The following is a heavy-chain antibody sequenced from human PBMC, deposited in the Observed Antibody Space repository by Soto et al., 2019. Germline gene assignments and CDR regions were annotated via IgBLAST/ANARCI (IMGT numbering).Heavy chain of an antibody. V-gene: IGHV3-21*01. CDR1: GFNFSSYS. CDR3: ARDLKVAAAGTGYYYYGMDV. Sequence: EVQLVESGGGLVKPGGSLRLSCAASGFNFSSYSMNWVRQAPGKVLEWVSSISRSSSNIYYVDSVKGRLTISRDNAKNSLYLQMNSLRAEDTAVYYSARDLKVAAAGTGYYYYGMDVWGQGTTVTVSS. D-gene: IGHD6-13*01. CDR2: ISRSSSNI. J-gene: IGHJ6*02.